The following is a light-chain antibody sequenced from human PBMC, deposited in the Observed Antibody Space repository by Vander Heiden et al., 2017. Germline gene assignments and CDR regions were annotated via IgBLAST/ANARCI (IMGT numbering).Light chain of an antibody. J-gene: IGLJ2*01. CDR3: LLSYSGSRPVV. CDR1: TGAVTSSHY. CDR2: DTN. Sequence: QAVVTQEPSLTVSPGGTVTLPCASSTGAVTSSHYPYWFQQRPGQAPRTLIYDTNKKHSWTPARFSGSLLGGKAALTLSGAQPEDEAEYYCLLSYSGSRPVVFGGGTKLTVL. V-gene: IGLV7-46*01.